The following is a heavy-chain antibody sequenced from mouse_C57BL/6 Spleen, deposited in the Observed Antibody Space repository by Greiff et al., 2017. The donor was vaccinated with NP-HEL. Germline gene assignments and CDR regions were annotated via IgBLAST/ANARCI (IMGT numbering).Heavy chain of an antibody. CDR3: TRRGVYSTTRVEEYFED. CDR2: IYPGNSDT. J-gene: IGHJ1*03. V-gene: IGHV1-5*01. CDR1: GYTFTSYW. Sequence: VQLQQSGTVLARPGASVKMSCKTSGYTFTSYWMHWVKQRPGQGLEWIGAIYPGNSDTSYNQKFKGKATLTAVTSASTAYMELSSLTNEDSAVDYCTRRGVYSTTRVEEYFEDWGTGTTVTVSS. D-gene: IGHD1-1*01.